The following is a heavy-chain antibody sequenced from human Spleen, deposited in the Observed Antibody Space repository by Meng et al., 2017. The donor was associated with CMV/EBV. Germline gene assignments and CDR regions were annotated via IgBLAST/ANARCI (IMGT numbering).Heavy chain of an antibody. V-gene: IGHV4-34*01. J-gene: IGHJ5*02. D-gene: IGHD3-3*01. CDR2: INHSGST. CDR3: ARGSIAYYDFWTGSTTGNWFDP. CDR1: GGSISSYY. Sequence: SETLSLTCTVSGGSISSYYWTWIRQSPGKGLEWIGEINHSGSTNYNPSLKSRVTISVDTSKNQFSLKLGSVTAADTAVYYCARGSIAYYDFWTGSTTGNWFDPWGQGTLVTVSS.